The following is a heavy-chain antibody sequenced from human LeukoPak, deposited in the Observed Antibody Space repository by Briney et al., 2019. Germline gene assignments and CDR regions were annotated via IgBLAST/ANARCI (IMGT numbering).Heavy chain of an antibody. D-gene: IGHD1-26*01. CDR1: GGSISSSSYY. CDR3: ARGGNNWFDP. V-gene: IGHV4-39*01. Sequence: KPSETLSLTCTVSGGSISSSSYYWGWIRQPPGKGLEWIGSIYYSGSTYYNPSLKSRVTISVDTSKNQFSLKLSSVTAADTAVYYCARGGNNWFDPWGQGTLGTVSS. J-gene: IGHJ5*02. CDR2: IYYSGST.